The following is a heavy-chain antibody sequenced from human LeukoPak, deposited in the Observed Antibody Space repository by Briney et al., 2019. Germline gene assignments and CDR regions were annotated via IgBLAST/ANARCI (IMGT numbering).Heavy chain of an antibody. CDR2: IRGKAYGGTT. CDR3: SRYGGNGPDY. J-gene: IGHJ4*02. CDR1: GFTFGDDA. V-gene: IGHV3-49*03. Sequence: GGSLRLSCTASGFTFGDDAVSWFRQAPGKGLEWAGFIRGKAYGGTTEYAASVKGRFTTSRDDSKSIAYLQMNSLRTEDTAVYYCSRYGGNGPDYWGQGTLVTVSS. D-gene: IGHD4-23*01.